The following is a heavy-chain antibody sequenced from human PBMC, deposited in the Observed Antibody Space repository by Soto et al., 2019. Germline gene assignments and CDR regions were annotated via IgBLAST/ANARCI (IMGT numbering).Heavy chain of an antibody. D-gene: IGHD4-17*01. CDR3: ARDSVRYGDLGPAFDY. CDR1: GGSISSGGYY. J-gene: IGHJ4*02. CDR2: IYYSGST. Sequence: SETLSLTCTVSGGSISSGGYYWSWIRQHPGKGLEWIGYIYYSGSTYYNPSLKSRVTISVDTSKNQFSLKLSSVTAADTAVYYCARDSVRYGDLGPAFDYWGQGTLVTVSS. V-gene: IGHV4-31*03.